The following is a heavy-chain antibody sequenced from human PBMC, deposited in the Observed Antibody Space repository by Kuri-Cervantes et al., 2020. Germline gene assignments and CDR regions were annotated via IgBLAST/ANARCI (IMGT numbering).Heavy chain of an antibody. D-gene: IGHD5-18*01. J-gene: IGHJ3*02. CDR2: IYPGDSDT. CDR1: GYSFTSYW. V-gene: IGHV5-51*01. CDR3: ARHSPDTAMVFDI. Sequence: KVSCKGSGYSFTSYWIGWVRQMPGKGLEWMGIIYPGDSDTRYSPSFQGQVTISADKSISTAYLQWSSLKASDTAMYYCARHSPDTAMVFDIWGQGTMVTVSS.